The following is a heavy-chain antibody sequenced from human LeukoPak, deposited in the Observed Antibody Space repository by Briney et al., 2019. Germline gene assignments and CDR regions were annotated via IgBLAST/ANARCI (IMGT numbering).Heavy chain of an antibody. CDR2: INPNSGGT. CDR3: ARDQALNIIGGVIVGAFDI. CDR1: GYTFTSYY. D-gene: IGHD3-16*02. Sequence: ASVKVSCKASGYTFTSYYMHWVRQAPGQGLEWMGWINPNSGGTNYAQKFQGRVTVTRDTSISTAYMELTRLRSDDTAVYYCARDQALNIIGGVIVGAFDIWGQGTVVTVSS. J-gene: IGHJ3*02. V-gene: IGHV1-2*02.